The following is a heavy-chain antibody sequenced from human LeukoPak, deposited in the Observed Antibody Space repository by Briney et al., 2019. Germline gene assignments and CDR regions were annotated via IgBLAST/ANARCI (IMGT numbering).Heavy chain of an antibody. Sequence: PGGSLRLSCAASGFTFSSYEMNWVRQAPGKGLEWVSYISSDGYTMYYADSVKGRFTISRDSSKNTLYLQMNSLRAEDTAVYYCAKVSIVVVPAASGEYWGQGTLVTVSS. CDR3: AKVSIVVVPAASGEY. J-gene: IGHJ4*02. V-gene: IGHV3-48*03. D-gene: IGHD2-2*01. CDR1: GFTFSSYE. CDR2: ISSDGYTM.